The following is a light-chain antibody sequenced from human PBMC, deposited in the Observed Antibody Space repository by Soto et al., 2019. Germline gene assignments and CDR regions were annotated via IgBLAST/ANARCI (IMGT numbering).Light chain of an antibody. CDR3: VPHGSAPMRT. CDR1: QSFSSNS. J-gene: IGKJ4*01. V-gene: IGKV3-20*01. CDR2: AAS. Sequence: EIVLTQSPGTLSLSPGERATLSCRASQSFSSNSLGWYQQKPGQAPRLLIYAASIRATGIPDRFSGSGSGTDFTLTISRLEPGGAAGYYRVPHGSAPMRTFGGGTKVDIK.